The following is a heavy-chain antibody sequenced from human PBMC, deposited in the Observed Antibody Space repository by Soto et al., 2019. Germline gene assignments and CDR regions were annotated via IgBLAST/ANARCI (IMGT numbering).Heavy chain of an antibody. D-gene: IGHD4-17*01. CDR2: ICSSVRSI. CDR3: ARGVDYADRSWFDP. V-gene: IGHV3-48*04. J-gene: IGHJ5*02. Sequence: PGGSLRLSCAASPFTFTRYSMNWVRQAPGKGLECVSYICSSVRSIYADSVKGRFTISRDNAKNLLYLQMNSLRAEDTAVYYCARGVDYADRSWFDPWGQVALVTVGS. CDR1: PFTFTRYS.